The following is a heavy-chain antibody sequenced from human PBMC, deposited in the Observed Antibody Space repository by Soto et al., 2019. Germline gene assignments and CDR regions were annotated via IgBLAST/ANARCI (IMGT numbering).Heavy chain of an antibody. V-gene: IGHV1-18*01. CDR2: ITGDSGNT. J-gene: IGHJ4*02. CDR3: ASHSHPWLVVFDY. CDR1: GYTFTNYG. D-gene: IGHD6-19*01. Sequence: ASVKVSCKASGYTFTNYGSSWVRQAPGQGLEWMGWITGDSGNTNYAQNFQGRVTMTTDTSSGTAYMELRSLRSDDTAIYYCASHSHPWLVVFDYWRPGTKVTSSS.